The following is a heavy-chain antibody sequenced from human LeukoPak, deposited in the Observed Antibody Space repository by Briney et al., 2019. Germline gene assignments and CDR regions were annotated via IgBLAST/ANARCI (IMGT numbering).Heavy chain of an antibody. CDR1: GFTFSSYA. Sequence: GSLRLSCAASGFTFSSYAMSWVRQAPGKGLEWIGEINHSGSTNYNPSLKSRVTISVDTSKNQFSLKLSSVTAADTAVYYCAREVAGYYYDSSGYPLRDYWGQGTLVTVSS. V-gene: IGHV4-34*01. J-gene: IGHJ4*02. CDR2: INHSGST. D-gene: IGHD3-22*01. CDR3: AREVAGYYYDSSGYPLRDY.